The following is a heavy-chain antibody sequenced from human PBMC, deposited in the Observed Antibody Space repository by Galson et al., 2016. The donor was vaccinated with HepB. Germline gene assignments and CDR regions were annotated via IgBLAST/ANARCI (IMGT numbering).Heavy chain of an antibody. CDR1: GFTFSSYS. CDR3: ARVRDTAMANYWYFDL. J-gene: IGHJ2*01. V-gene: IGHV3-21*01. CDR2: ISSSTSYI. D-gene: IGHD5-18*01. Sequence: SLRLSCAASGFTFSSYSMNWVRQAPGKGLEWVSSISSSTSYIYYADSVKGRFTISRDNAKNSLYLQMNSLRAEDTAVYYCARVRDTAMANYWYFDLWGRGTLVTVSS.